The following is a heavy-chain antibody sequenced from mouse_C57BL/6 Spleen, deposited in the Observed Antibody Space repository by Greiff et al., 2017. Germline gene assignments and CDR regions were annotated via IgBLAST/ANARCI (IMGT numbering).Heavy chain of an antibody. Sequence: EVQRVESGGGLVKPGGSLKLSCAASGFTFSSYAMSWVRQTPEKRLEWVATISDGGSYTYYPDNVKGRFTISRDNAKNNLYLQMSHLKSEDTAMYYCARENYNGSSKAMDYWGQGTSVTVSS. CDR2: ISDGGSYT. D-gene: IGHD1-1*01. CDR1: GFTFSSYA. J-gene: IGHJ4*01. CDR3: ARENYNGSSKAMDY. V-gene: IGHV5-4*01.